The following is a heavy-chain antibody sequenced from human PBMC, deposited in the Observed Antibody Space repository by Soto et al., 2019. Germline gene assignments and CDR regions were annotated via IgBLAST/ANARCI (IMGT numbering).Heavy chain of an antibody. CDR2: ISYDGSNK. Sequence: GGSLRLSCAASGFTFSSYGMHWVRQAPGKGLEWVAVISYDGSNKYYADSVKGRFTISRDNSKNTLYLQMNSLRAEDTAVYYCAKVTIFGVVTAYGMDVWGQGTTVTVSS. V-gene: IGHV3-30*18. J-gene: IGHJ6*02. CDR3: AKVTIFGVVTAYGMDV. D-gene: IGHD3-3*01. CDR1: GFTFSSYG.